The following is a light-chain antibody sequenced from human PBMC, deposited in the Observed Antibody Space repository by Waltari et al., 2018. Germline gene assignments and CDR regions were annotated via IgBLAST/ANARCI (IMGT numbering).Light chain of an antibody. CDR1: QSVSNS. J-gene: IGKJ4*01. CDR3: LQRTNWPPT. CDR2: NPI. Sequence: EVVMTQSPATLSLSPGDRATLSCRASQSVSNSLSWYQQKPGQAPRLLIYNPITRATGIPARFSGSGSGTDFTLTIGSLEPEDAAVYFCLQRTNWPPTFGGGTTVEIK. V-gene: IGKV3-11*01.